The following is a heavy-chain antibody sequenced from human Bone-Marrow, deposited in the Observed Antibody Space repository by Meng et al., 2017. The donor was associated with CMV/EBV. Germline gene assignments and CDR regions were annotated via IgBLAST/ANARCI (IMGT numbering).Heavy chain of an antibody. CDR2: ISGSGGST. D-gene: IGHD3-16*01. V-gene: IGHV3-23*01. CDR3: ARDRRGGASGGAFDI. Sequence: GESLKISCVASGFTFSSHAMNWVRQAPGKGLEWVSSISGSGGSTYYADSVKGRFTISRDNAKNSLYLQMNSLRAENTAVYYCARDRRGGASGGAFDIWGQGTMVTVSS. CDR1: GFTFSSHA. J-gene: IGHJ3*02.